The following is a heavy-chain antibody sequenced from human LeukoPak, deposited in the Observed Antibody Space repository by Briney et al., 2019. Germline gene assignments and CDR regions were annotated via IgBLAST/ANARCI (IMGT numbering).Heavy chain of an antibody. CDR2: IRSKVNSYAT. Sequence: GGSLRLSCAASGFTFSGSAMHWVRQASGKGLEWVGRIRSKVNSYATAYAASVKGRFTISRDDSKNTAYLQMNSLRTEDTAVYYCTSRIWFGELSSVDYWGQGTLVTVSS. CDR3: TSRIWFGELSSVDY. J-gene: IGHJ4*02. CDR1: GFTFSGSA. V-gene: IGHV3-73*01. D-gene: IGHD3-10*01.